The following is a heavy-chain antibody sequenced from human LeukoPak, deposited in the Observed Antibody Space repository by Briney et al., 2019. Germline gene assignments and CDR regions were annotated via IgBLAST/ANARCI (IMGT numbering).Heavy chain of an antibody. V-gene: IGHV3-9*01. CDR1: GFTFDDYA. CDR3: AKEMDLSRYCSSTSCHPFDF. Sequence: GGSLRLSCAASGFTFDDYAMHWLRHAPGKGLEWVSGISWNSGSIDYADSVKSRFIISRDNAKNSLYLQMGSLSTEDTAFYYCAKEMDLSRYCSSTSCHPFDFWGQGTLVTVSS. D-gene: IGHD2-2*01. J-gene: IGHJ4*02. CDR2: ISWNSGSI.